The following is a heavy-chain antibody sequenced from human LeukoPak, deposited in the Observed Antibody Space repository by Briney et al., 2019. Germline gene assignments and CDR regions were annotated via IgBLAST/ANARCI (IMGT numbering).Heavy chain of an antibody. CDR3: ARAHLRIQLRQRKAVFDY. J-gene: IGHJ4*02. D-gene: IGHD5-18*01. CDR1: GGSFSGYY. V-gene: IGHV4-34*01. CDR2: INHSGST. Sequence: KPSETLSLTCAVYGGSFSGYYWSWIRQPPGKGLEWIGEINHSGSTNYNPSLKSRVTISVDTSKNQFSLKLSSVTAADTAVYYCARAHLRIQLRQRKAVFDYWGQGTLVTVSS.